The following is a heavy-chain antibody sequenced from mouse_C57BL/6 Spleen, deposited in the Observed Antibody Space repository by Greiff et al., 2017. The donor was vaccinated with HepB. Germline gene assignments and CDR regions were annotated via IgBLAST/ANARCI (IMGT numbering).Heavy chain of an antibody. CDR1: GFTFSSYG. Sequence: EVKLQESGGDLVKPGGSLKLSCAASGFTFSSYGMSWVRQTPDKRLEWVATISSGGSYTYYPDSVKGRFTISRDNAKNTLYLQMSSLKSEDTAMYYCARHEGFVWGTGTTVTVSS. CDR3: ARHEGFV. J-gene: IGHJ1*03. V-gene: IGHV5-6*01. CDR2: ISSGGSYT.